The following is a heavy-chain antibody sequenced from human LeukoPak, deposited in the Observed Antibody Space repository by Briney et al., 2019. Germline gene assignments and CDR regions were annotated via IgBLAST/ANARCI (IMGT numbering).Heavy chain of an antibody. CDR1: GGSISSYY. D-gene: IGHD2-2*01. J-gene: IGHJ4*02. V-gene: IGHV4-34*01. Sequence: PSETLSLTCTVSGGSISSYYWSWIRQPPGEGLEWIGEINHSGITNYSPSLKSRVSISEDTSKNQFSLKLSSVTAADTAVYYCARAPGRPAAVFDYWGQGTLVTVSP. CDR2: INHSGIT. CDR3: ARAPGRPAAVFDY.